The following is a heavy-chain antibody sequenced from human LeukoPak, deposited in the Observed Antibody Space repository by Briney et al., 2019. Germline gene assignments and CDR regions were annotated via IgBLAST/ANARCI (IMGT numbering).Heavy chain of an antibody. CDR1: GGSFSGYY. Sequence: SETLSLTCAVHGGSFSGYYWSWIRQPPGKGLEWIGEINHSGSTNYNPSLKSRVTISVDTSKNQFSLKLSSVTAADTAVYYCARRGSGSYYPIDYWGQGTLVTVSS. V-gene: IGHV4-34*01. J-gene: IGHJ4*02. CDR3: ARRGSGSYYPIDY. CDR2: INHSGST. D-gene: IGHD3-10*01.